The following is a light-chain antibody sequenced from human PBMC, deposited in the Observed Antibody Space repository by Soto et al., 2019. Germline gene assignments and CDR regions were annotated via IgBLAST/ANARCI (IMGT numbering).Light chain of an antibody. CDR1: QSISSW. Sequence: DIQMTQSPSTLSASVGDRVTITCRASQSISSWLAWYQQKPGKAPKLMIYKASSLESGVPSRFSGSGSGTEFTLTISSLQPDDFATYYCQQYNSYPYTFGQGTKLEIK. CDR2: KAS. V-gene: IGKV1-5*03. CDR3: QQYNSYPYT. J-gene: IGKJ2*01.